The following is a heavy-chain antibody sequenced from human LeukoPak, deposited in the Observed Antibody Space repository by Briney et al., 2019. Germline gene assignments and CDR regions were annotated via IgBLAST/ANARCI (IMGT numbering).Heavy chain of an antibody. J-gene: IGHJ3*02. CDR1: GYTFTSYG. CDR2: ISAYNGNT. CDR3: ARDSAAQYYYDSSGYSSPVDAFDI. D-gene: IGHD3-22*01. V-gene: IGHV1-18*01. Sequence: ASVKVSCKASGYTFTSYGISGVGQAPGQGLEGMGWISAYNGNTNYAQKLQDRVTMTTDTSTSTAYMELRSLRSADTAVYYCARDSAAQYYYDSSGYSSPVDAFDIWGQGTMVTVSS.